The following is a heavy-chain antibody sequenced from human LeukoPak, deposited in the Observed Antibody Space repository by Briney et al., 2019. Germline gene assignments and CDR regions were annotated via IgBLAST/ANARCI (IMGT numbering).Heavy chain of an antibody. D-gene: IGHD1-26*01. CDR2: ISFDGSDA. V-gene: IGHV3-74*01. CDR3: AKDFTSGSLDAFDI. J-gene: IGHJ3*02. Sequence: GGSLRLSCAASGFTFSGFWMHWVRQAPGKGLVWVSCISFDGSDATYADSVKGRFTISRDNSKNTLYLQMNSLRAEDTAVYYCAKDFTSGSLDAFDIWGQGTMVTVSS. CDR1: GFTFSGFW.